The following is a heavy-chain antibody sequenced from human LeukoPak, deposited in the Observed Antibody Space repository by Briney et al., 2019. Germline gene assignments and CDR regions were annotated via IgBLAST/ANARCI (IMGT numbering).Heavy chain of an antibody. D-gene: IGHD2-8*01. J-gene: IGHJ5*02. CDR3: ARDRGTKFDP. Sequence: PSQTLSLTCAVSGGSISSGGYSWSWIRQPPGKGLEWIGYIYHSGSTYYNPSLKSRVTISVDRSKNQFSLKLSSVTAADTAVYYCARDRGTKFDPWGQGTLVIVSS. V-gene: IGHV4-30-2*01. CDR1: GGSISSGGYS. CDR2: IYHSGST.